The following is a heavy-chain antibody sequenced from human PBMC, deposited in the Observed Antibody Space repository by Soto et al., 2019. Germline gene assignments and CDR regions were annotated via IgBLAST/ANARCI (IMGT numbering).Heavy chain of an antibody. Sequence: GGSLRLSCVASGFIFDTYWMTWVRQAPGKGLEWVASIKQDGSEKYYVDSVEGRFTISRDNAKNSLYLQMNSLRAEDTAVYYCARGLFISAYWGQGTLVTVSS. V-gene: IGHV3-7*01. D-gene: IGHD3-16*02. CDR2: IKQDGSEK. J-gene: IGHJ4*02. CDR1: GFIFDTYW. CDR3: ARGLFISAY.